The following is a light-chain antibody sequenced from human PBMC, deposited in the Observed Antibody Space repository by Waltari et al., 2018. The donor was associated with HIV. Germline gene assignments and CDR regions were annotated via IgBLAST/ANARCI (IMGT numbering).Light chain of an antibody. J-gene: IGLJ1*01. V-gene: IGLV1-36*01. Sequence: QSVLTQPPSVSEAPRQRVTISCSGSSSNIENNAVNWYQQVPGKAPKLLFYYAALFSSVVPDRFSSSKSGTSASLAIRGLQSEDEADYYCAAWDDSLNGYVFGSGTKVTVL. CDR2: YAA. CDR1: SSNIENNA. CDR3: AAWDDSLNGYV.